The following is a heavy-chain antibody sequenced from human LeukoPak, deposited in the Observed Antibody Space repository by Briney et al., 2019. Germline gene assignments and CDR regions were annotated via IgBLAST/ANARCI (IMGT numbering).Heavy chain of an antibody. D-gene: IGHD6-13*01. CDR2: MNPNSGNT. CDR1: GYTFTSYD. Sequence: EASVKVSCKASGYTFTSYDINWVRQATGQGLEWMGWMNPNSGNTGYAQKFQGRVTMTRNTSISTAYMELSSLRSEDTAVYYCARAGPSSAGSSWYPEYFQHWGQGTLVTVSS. V-gene: IGHV1-8*01. J-gene: IGHJ1*01. CDR3: ARAGPSSAGSSWYPEYFQH.